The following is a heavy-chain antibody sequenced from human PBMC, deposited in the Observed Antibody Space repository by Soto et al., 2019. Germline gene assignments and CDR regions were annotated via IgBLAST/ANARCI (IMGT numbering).Heavy chain of an antibody. V-gene: IGHV4-39*01. J-gene: IGHJ4*02. Sequence: PSETLSLTCTVSGGSISGSSFYWRWIRQPPGKGLEWIASIYYSGSTWYNPSLKSRATISVDTSKNQFSLKLDSVTAPDTAVYYCATSVYVVDYCGQGSLVTGSS. CDR1: GGSISGSSFY. D-gene: IGHD3-16*01. CDR2: IYYSGST. CDR3: ATSVYVVDY.